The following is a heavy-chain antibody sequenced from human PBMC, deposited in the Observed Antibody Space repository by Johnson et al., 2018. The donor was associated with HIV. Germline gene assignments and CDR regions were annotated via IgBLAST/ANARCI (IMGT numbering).Heavy chain of an antibody. CDR1: GFTFSIYD. V-gene: IGHV3-13*01. Sequence: VQLVESGGGLVQPGGSLRLSCAASGFTFSIYDMHWVRQATGKGLEWVSAIGSAGDTYYPGSVTGRFTISRDNAKNSLYLQMNSLRAEDTALYYCARDGGYGSGPPDAFDIWGQGTMVTVSS. D-gene: IGHD3-10*01. J-gene: IGHJ3*02. CDR2: IGSAGDT. CDR3: ARDGGYGSGPPDAFDI.